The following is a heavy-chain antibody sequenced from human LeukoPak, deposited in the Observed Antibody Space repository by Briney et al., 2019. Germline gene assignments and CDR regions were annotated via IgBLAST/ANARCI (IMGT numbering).Heavy chain of an antibody. J-gene: IGHJ2*01. CDR1: GFTFSSYA. CDR2: TGSCGDRT. V-gene: IGHV3-23*01. CDR3: AYYCSGGSCYLGDYWYFDL. D-gene: IGHD2-15*01. Sequence: PGGSLRLSCAASGFTFSSYAMNWLRPARGGGLECFSGTGSCGDRTFYADSVKGRFTVCRDNSKNTLYLQMNSLRAEDTAVYYCAYYCSGGSCYLGDYWYFDLWGRGTLVTVSS.